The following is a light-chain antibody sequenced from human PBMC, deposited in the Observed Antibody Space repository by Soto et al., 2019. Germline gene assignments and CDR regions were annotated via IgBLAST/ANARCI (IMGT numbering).Light chain of an antibody. J-gene: IGLJ2*01. CDR3: SSYTSSSTLDVV. CDR1: SSDVGGYNY. Sequence: QSALTQPASVSGSPGQSITISCTGTSSDVGGYNYVSWYQQHPGKAPKLIIYDVSNRTSGVSNRFSGSKSCNTASLTISGLQAEDEADYYCSSYTSSSTLDVVFGGGTKLTVL. V-gene: IGLV2-14*01. CDR2: DVS.